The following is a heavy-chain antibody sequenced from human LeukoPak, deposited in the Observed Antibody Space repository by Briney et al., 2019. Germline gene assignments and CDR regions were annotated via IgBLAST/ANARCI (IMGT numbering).Heavy chain of an antibody. Sequence: PGGSLRLSCAASGFTFGSYAMSWVRQAPGKGLEWVSAISGSGGSTYYADSVKGRFTISRDNSKNTLYLQMNSLRAEDTAVYYCAKRKGCSSTSCYLDYWGQGTLVTVSS. CDR2: ISGSGGST. CDR1: GFTFGSYA. V-gene: IGHV3-23*01. CDR3: AKRKGCSSTSCYLDY. J-gene: IGHJ4*02. D-gene: IGHD2-2*01.